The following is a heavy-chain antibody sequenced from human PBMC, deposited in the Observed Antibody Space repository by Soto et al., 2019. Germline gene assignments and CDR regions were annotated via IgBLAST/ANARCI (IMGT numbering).Heavy chain of an antibody. D-gene: IGHD3-3*01. CDR2: INAGNGNT. V-gene: IGHV1-3*01. Sequence: ASVKVSCKASGYSFSNDAMHWVRQAPGQRLEWMGWINAGNGNTRYSQKLQDRVTITWDTSASTAYMEMSSLRSEDTAIYYCARRITAYYYGMDVWGQGTTVTVP. J-gene: IGHJ6*02. CDR3: ARRITAYYYGMDV. CDR1: GYSFSNDA.